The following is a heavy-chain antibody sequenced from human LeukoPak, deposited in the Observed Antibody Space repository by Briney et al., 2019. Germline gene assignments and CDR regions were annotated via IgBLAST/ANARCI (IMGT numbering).Heavy chain of an antibody. V-gene: IGHV3-53*01. CDR1: GFTVSSNY. D-gene: IGHD3-9*01. CDR2: IYSGGST. J-gene: IGHJ4*02. CDR3: PRVLYYDILTGPFDY. Sequence: GGSLRLSCAASGFTVSSNYMSWVRQAPGKGLEWVSVIYSGGSTYYADSVKGRFTISRDNSKNTLYLQMNSLRAEDTALYYCPRVLYYDILTGPFDYWGQGTLVTVSS.